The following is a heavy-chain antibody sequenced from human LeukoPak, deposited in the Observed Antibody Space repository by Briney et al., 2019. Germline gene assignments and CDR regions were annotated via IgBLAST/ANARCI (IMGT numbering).Heavy chain of an antibody. CDR1: GFTFSSYN. V-gene: IGHV3-21*01. D-gene: IGHD5-18*01. J-gene: IGHJ4*02. CDR2: ISSSSGYI. Sequence: GGSLRLSCAASGFTFSSYNMNWVRQAPGKGLEWVSSISSSSGYIYYADSVKGRFTISRDNAKKLLYLQMNSLRAEDTAVYYCAREGDTAMVALDYWGQGTLVTVSS. CDR3: AREGDTAMVALDY.